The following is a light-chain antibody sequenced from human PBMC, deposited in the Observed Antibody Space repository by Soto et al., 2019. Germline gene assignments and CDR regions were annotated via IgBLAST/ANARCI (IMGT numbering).Light chain of an antibody. J-gene: IGLJ2*01. CDR1: NSDVGGYNY. Sequence: QSVLTQPASVSGSLGQSITISCTGSNSDVGGYNYVSWYQQHPGKAPKLLIHEVTNRPSGVSDRFSGSKSANTASLTISGLQAEDEDHYYYSSYTTFRTHPVAFGGGTKLTVL. CDR3: SSYTTFRTHPVA. V-gene: IGLV2-14*01. CDR2: EVT.